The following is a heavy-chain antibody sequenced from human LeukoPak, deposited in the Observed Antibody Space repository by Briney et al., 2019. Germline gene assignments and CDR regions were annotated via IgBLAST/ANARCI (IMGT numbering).Heavy chain of an antibody. CDR1: GYTFTGYY. Sequence: ASVKVSCKASGYTFTGYYMHWVQQAPGQGLEWMGWINPNSGGTNYAQKFQGRVTMTRDTSISTAYMELSRLRSDDTAVYYCARGGYCSSTRNYYYYYYGMDVWAKGPRSPSP. J-gene: IGHJ6*02. CDR2: INPNSGGT. CDR3: ARGGYCSSTRNYYYYYYGMDV. D-gene: IGHD2-2*03. V-gene: IGHV1-2*02.